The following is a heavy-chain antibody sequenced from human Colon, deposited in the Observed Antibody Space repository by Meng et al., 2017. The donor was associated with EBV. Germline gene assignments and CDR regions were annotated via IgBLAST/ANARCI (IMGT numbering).Heavy chain of an antibody. CDR1: GGSLDNSDYF. CDR2: VRYSGTA. D-gene: IGHD4-17*01. J-gene: IGHJ4*02. Sequence: QRQLPAAGPGSVKPSETLSLTCTVAGGSLDNSDYFWDWIRQPPGKGLEWIGSVRYSGTAYYNPSLTSRVTISVDTSKNQFSLNLSSLTAADTAVYYCARHVYGDSYGFWGQGTLVTVSS. CDR3: ARHVYGDSYGF. V-gene: IGHV4-39*01.